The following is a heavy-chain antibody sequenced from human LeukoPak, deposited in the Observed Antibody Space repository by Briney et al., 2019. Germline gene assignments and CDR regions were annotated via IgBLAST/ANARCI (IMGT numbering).Heavy chain of an antibody. CDR3: ARGFSGGSGSYWGDAFDI. D-gene: IGHD3-10*01. CDR1: GGSISSGDYY. J-gene: IGHJ3*02. Sequence: SETLSLTCTVSGGSISSGDYYWSWIRQPPGKGLEWIGYIYYSGSTYYNPSLKSRVTISVDTSKNQFSLKLSSVTAADMAVYYCARGFSGGSGSYWGDAFDIWGQGTMVTVSS. CDR2: IYYSGST. V-gene: IGHV4-30-4*01.